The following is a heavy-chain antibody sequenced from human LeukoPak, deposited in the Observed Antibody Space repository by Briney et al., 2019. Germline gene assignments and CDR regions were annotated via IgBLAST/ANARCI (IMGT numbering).Heavy chain of an antibody. V-gene: IGHV3-21*01. Sequence: GGSLRLSCAASGFTFSSYSMNWVRQAPGKGLEWVSSISSSSSYIYYADSVKGRFTISRDNAKNSLYLQMNSLRAEDTAVYYCARSPPNTYIIDYWGQGTLVTVSS. D-gene: IGHD1-14*01. J-gene: IGHJ4*02. CDR3: ARSPPNTYIIDY. CDR2: ISSSSSYI. CDR1: GFTFSSYS.